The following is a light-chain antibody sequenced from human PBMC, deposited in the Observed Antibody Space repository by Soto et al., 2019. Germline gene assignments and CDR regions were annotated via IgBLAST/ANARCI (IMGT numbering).Light chain of an antibody. CDR3: RQYDSSPIT. V-gene: IGKV3-20*01. Sequence: EIVLTQSPGTLSLSPGERATLSCRASQSVSSSYLAWYQQKPGPAPRLLIYGASSRATGIPDRFSGSGSGTHFTLTISRLEPEDFAVYYCRQYDSSPITFGQGTRLEIK. J-gene: IGKJ5*01. CDR2: GAS. CDR1: QSVSSSY.